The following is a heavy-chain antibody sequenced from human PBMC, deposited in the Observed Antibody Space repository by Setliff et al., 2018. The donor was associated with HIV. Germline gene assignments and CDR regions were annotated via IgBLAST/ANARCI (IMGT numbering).Heavy chain of an antibody. CDR1: GGSISNHY. J-gene: IGHJ6*03. V-gene: IGHV4-59*11. Sequence: PSETLSLTCTVSGGSISNHYWSWIRQPPGKGLEWIGYIPYSGSTNYNPSLKSRVTISIDTSKNQFSLKLSSVTAADTAVYYCARGYSSGWTYYYLYYMDVWGKGTTVTVSS. D-gene: IGHD6-19*01. CDR3: ARGYSSGWTYYYLYYMDV. CDR2: IPYSGST.